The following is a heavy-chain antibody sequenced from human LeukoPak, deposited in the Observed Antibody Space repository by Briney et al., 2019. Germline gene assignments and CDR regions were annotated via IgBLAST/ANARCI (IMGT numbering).Heavy chain of an antibody. D-gene: IGHD2-2*01. Sequence: GGSLRLSCAASGFTSSSYAMSWVRQAPGKGLEWVSAISGSGGSTYYADSVKGRFTISRDNSKNTLYLQMNSLRAEDTAVYYCAKLPPSTLRSYYMDVWGKGTTVTVSS. CDR3: AKLPPSTLRSYYMDV. J-gene: IGHJ6*03. CDR2: ISGSGGST. V-gene: IGHV3-23*01. CDR1: GFTSSSYA.